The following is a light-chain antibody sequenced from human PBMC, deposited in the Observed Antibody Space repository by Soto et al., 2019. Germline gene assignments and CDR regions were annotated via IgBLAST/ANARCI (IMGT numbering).Light chain of an antibody. Sequence: QSVLTQPASVSGSPGQSITISCTGTSSDVGGYNYVSWYQQHPGKAPKLMIYDVSNRPSGVSNRFSGSKSGNTASLTISGLQAEDEADYYCSSYTRRSTRYVFGTGTKVTVL. V-gene: IGLV2-14*01. CDR2: DVS. CDR3: SSYTRRSTRYV. CDR1: SSDVGGYNY. J-gene: IGLJ1*01.